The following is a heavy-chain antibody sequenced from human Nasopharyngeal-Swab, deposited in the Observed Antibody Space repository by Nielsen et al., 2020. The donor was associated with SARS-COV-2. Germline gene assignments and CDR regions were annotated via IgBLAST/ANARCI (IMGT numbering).Heavy chain of an antibody. CDR2: ISSSSSYI. J-gene: IGHJ4*02. D-gene: IGHD3-22*01. CDR3: AREGAYYYDSSGYLPLDY. V-gene: IGHV3-21*01. Sequence: VRQAPGKGLEWVSSISSSSSYIYYADSVKGRFTISRGNAKNSLYLQMNSLRAEDTAVYYCAREGAYYYDSSGYLPLDYWGQRTLVTVSS.